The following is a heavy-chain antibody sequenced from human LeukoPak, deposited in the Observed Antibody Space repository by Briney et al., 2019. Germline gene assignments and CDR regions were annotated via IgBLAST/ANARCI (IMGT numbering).Heavy chain of an antibody. CDR2: IYYSGST. V-gene: IGHV4-59*01. D-gene: IGHD5-24*01. J-gene: IGHJ6*02. CDR3: ARLGRDGYNLTHYYYYGVDV. Sequence: PSETLSLTCTVSGGSISSYYWSWIRQPPGKGLEWIGYIYYSGSTNYNPSLKSRVTISVDTSKNQFSLKLSSVTAADTAVYYCARLGRDGYNLTHYYYYGVDVWGQGTTVTVSS. CDR1: GGSISSYY.